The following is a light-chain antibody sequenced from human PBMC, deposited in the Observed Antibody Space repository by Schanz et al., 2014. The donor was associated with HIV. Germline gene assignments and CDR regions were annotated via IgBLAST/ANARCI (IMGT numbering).Light chain of an antibody. Sequence: QSALTQPASVSGSPGQTITILCTGTSSDVGDYSYISWYQQHPGKAPKLIMYDVSRRPSGGSNRFSGSKSGNTASLTISGLRAEEDADYYCISYTSETVVFGGGTKLTVL. CDR1: SSDVGDYSY. CDR3: ISYTSETVV. CDR2: DVS. V-gene: IGLV2-14*03. J-gene: IGLJ2*01.